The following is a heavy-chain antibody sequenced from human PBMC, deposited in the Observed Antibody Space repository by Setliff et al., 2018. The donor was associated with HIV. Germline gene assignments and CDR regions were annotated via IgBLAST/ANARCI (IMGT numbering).Heavy chain of an antibody. V-gene: IGHV5-51*01. Sequence: PGESLKISCKGSGYSFTTHWIAWVRQMPGKGLEWMGIIYPGDSDTRYSPSFQGQVTISADKSISTAYLQWSSLKASDTAMYYCARPATYGTLDAFDIWGQGTMVTVSS. D-gene: IGHD3-10*01. J-gene: IGHJ3*02. CDR2: IYPGDSDT. CDR1: GYSFTTHW. CDR3: ARPATYGTLDAFDI.